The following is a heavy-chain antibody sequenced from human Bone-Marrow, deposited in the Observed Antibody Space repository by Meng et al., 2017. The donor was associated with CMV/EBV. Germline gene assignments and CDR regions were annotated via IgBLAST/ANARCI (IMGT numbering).Heavy chain of an antibody. J-gene: IGHJ4*02. Sequence: GESLKISCAASGFTFSSYAMHWVRQAPGKGLEWVSYISSSGSTIYYADSVKGRFTISRDNAKNSLYLQMNSLRAEDTAVYYCARDNHGSGIDYWGPGTLVTVSS. CDR2: ISSSGSTI. CDR3: ARDNHGSGIDY. D-gene: IGHD3-10*01. V-gene: IGHV3-48*03. CDR1: GFTFSSYA.